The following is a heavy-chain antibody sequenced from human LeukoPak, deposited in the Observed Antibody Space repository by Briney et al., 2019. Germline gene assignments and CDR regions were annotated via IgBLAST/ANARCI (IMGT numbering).Heavy chain of an antibody. Sequence: GGSLRLSCVASGFTFSSYAMSWVRQAPGKGLEWVSVVSGSGITTYYADSVKGRFTISRDNSKNTLYLQMNSLRAEDTAVYYCAKYGGSSATVNWFDPWAREPWSPSPQ. D-gene: IGHD1-26*01. V-gene: IGHV3-23*01. J-gene: IGHJ5*02. CDR2: VSGSGITT. CDR1: GFTFSSYA. CDR3: AKYGGSSATVNWFDP.